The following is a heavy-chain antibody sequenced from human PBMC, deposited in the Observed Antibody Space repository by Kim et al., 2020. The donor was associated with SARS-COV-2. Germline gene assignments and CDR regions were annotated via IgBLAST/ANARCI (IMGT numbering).Heavy chain of an antibody. V-gene: IGHV3-21*01. J-gene: IGHJ4*02. CDR3: ASQYSSNWGKFDY. CDR1: GFTFSSYS. CDR2: ISSSRSYI. Sequence: GGSLRLSCAASGFTFSSYSMNWVRQAPGKGLEWVSSISSSRSYIYYADSVKGRFTISRDNAKNSLYLQMNSLRAEDTAVYYCASQYSSNWGKFDYWGQGTLVTVSS. D-gene: IGHD6-13*01.